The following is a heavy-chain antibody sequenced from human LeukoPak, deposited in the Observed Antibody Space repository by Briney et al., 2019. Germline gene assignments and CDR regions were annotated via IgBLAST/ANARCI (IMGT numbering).Heavy chain of an antibody. Sequence: SETLSLTCTVSGGSISSSSYYCGWIRQPPGKGLEWIGSIYYSGSTYYNPSLKSRVTISVDTSKNQFSLKLSSVTAADTAVYYCARQRTSGYRYGYGYWGQGTLVTVSS. CDR3: ARQRTSGYRYGYGY. J-gene: IGHJ4*02. D-gene: IGHD5-18*01. V-gene: IGHV4-39*01. CDR2: IYYSGST. CDR1: GGSISSSSYY.